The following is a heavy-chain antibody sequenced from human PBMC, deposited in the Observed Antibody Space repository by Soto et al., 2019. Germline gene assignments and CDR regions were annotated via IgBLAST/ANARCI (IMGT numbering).Heavy chain of an antibody. CDR1: GGSFSGYY. J-gene: IGHJ4*02. CDR3: ARGEWTTGACSGGSCQDTMY. Sequence: SETLSLTCAVYGGSFSGYYWSWIRQPPGQGLEWIGEINHSGSTNYNPSLKSRVTISVDTSKNQFSLKLSSVTAADTPAYYCARGEWTTGACSGGSCQDTMYWCQRALVT. CDR2: INHSGST. V-gene: IGHV4-34*01. D-gene: IGHD2-15*01.